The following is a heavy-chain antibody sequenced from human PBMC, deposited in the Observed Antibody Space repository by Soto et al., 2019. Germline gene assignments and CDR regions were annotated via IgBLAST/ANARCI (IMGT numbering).Heavy chain of an antibody. CDR1: GGSISSGGYS. D-gene: IGHD3-3*01. Sequence: SETLSLTCAVSGGSISSGGYSWSWIRQPPGKGLEWIGYIYHSGSTYYNPSLKSRVTISVDRSKNQFSLKLSSVTAADTAVYYCARVKRGYDFWSGYRGYYYYGMDVWGQGTTVTVSS. J-gene: IGHJ6*02. V-gene: IGHV4-30-2*01. CDR3: ARVKRGYDFWSGYRGYYYYGMDV. CDR2: IYHSGST.